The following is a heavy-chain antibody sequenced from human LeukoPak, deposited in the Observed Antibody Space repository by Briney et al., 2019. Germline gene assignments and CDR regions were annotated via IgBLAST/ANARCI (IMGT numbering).Heavy chain of an antibody. J-gene: IGHJ4*02. Sequence: PGGSLRLSCAASGFTFSSYSMNWVRQAPGKGLEWVSSISSSSSYIYYADPVKGRLTISRDNAKNSLYLQMNSLRAEDTAVYYCARDLRYYENYWGQGTLVTVSS. V-gene: IGHV3-21*01. CDR2: ISSSSSYI. CDR1: GFTFSSYS. D-gene: IGHD3-3*01. CDR3: ARDLRYYENY.